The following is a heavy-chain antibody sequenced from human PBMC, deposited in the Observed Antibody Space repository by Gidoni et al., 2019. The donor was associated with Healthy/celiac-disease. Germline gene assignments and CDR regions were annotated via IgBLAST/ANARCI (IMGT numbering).Heavy chain of an antibody. V-gene: IGHV3-7*01. J-gene: IGHJ4*02. CDR3: ARVSGSGSLADY. CDR2: IKQDGSEK. D-gene: IGHD1-26*01. CDR1: GFPFSSYW. Sequence: EVQLVESGGGLVQPGGSLRLSCAASGFPFSSYWMSWVRQAPGKGLEWVANIKQDGSEKYYVDSVKGRFTISRDNAKNSLYLRMNSLRAEDTAVYYCARVSGSGSLADYWGQGTLVTVSS.